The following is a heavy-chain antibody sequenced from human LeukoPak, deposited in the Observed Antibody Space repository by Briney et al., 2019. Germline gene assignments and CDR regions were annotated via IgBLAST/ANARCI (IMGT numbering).Heavy chain of an antibody. CDR1: GGSISSGSYY. J-gene: IGHJ4*02. CDR2: IYTSGST. Sequence: SETLSLTCTVSGGSISSGSYYWSWIRQPAGKGLEWIGRIYTSGSTNYNPSLKSRVTISVDTSKNQFSLKLGSVTAADTAVYYCASYAGGYWGQETLVTVSS. D-gene: IGHD3-16*01. CDR3: ASYAGGY. V-gene: IGHV4-61*02.